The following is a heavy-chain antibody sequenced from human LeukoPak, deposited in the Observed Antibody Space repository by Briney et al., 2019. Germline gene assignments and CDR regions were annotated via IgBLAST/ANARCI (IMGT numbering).Heavy chain of an antibody. V-gene: IGHV4-4*07. CDR2: IYSNGIT. CDR1: GGSISSYY. Sequence: SETLSLTCTVSGGSISSYYWSWIRQPAGKGLEWIGRIYSNGITNYNPSLKSRLTMSVDTSKKEFSLKLTSVTAADTVVYYCASSPNFYYYYMDVWGKGTTVTVSS. J-gene: IGHJ6*03. CDR3: ASSPNFYYYYMDV.